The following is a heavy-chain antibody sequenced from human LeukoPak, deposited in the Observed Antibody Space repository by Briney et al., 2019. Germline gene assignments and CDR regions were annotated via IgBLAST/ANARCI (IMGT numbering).Heavy chain of an antibody. J-gene: IGHJ5*02. D-gene: IGHD3-22*01. CDR1: GGSISSGGYY. CDR2: INHSGST. CDR3: ARNGRYYYDSSGYYYRWFDP. V-gene: IGHV4-39*07. Sequence: PSETLSLTCTVSGGSISSGGYYWSWIRQPPGKGLEWIGEINHSGSTNYNPSLKSRVTISVDTSKNQFSLKLSSVTAADTAVYYCARNGRYYYDSSGYYYRWFDPWGQGTLVTVSS.